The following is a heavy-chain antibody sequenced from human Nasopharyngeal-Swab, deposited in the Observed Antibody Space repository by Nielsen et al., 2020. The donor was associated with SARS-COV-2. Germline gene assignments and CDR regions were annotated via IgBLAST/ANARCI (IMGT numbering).Heavy chain of an antibody. CDR3: ARGDLVVVPSPILGLGPFFYYFYLDV. CDR2: VSHSGSI. J-gene: IGHJ6*03. CDR1: GGSVSSNDW. D-gene: IGHD2-2*01. V-gene: IGHV4-4*02. Sequence: SETLSLTCAVSGGSVSSNDWWTWVRQSPGTGLEWIGEVSHSGSINYNPSLKSRVTLPMDKSKRQFSLRLTSVSAADTAVYFCARGDLVVVPSPILGLGPFFYYFYLDVWGKGTTVTVSS.